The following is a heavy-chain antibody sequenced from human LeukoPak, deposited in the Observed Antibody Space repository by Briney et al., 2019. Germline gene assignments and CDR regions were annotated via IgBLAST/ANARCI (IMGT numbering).Heavy chain of an antibody. CDR1: GFTFSSYT. CDR2: ISYDGSNK. CDR3: ARESLPGYGSGKDKPHPGSMDV. J-gene: IGHJ6*04. Sequence: GGSLRLSCAASGFTFSSYTMNWVRQAPGKGLEWVAVISYDGSNKYYADSVKGRFTISRDNSKNTLYLQMNSLRAEDTAVYYCARESLPGYGSGKDKPHPGSMDVWGKGTTVTVSS. D-gene: IGHD3-10*01. V-gene: IGHV3-30*04.